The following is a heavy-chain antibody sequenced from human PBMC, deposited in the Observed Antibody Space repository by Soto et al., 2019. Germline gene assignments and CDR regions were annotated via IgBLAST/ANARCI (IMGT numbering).Heavy chain of an antibody. Sequence: SETLSLTCTVSGGSISSGDYYWSWIRQPPGKGLEWIGYIYYSGSTYYNPSLKSRVTISVDTSKNQFSLKLSSVTAADTAVYYCAGGLSTTVTTSLDYWGQGTLVTVSS. V-gene: IGHV4-30-4*01. D-gene: IGHD4-17*01. CDR2: IYYSGST. CDR3: AGGLSTTVTTSLDY. J-gene: IGHJ4*02. CDR1: GGSISSGDYY.